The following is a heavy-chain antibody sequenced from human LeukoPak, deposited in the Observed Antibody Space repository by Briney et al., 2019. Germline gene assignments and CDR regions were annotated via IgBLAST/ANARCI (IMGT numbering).Heavy chain of an antibody. V-gene: IGHV4-59*01. CDR2: IYYSGST. CDR3: ARGIDTTGTTGAFDI. CDR1: GGSISSYY. Sequence: PSETLSLTCTVSGGSISSYYWSWIRQPPGKGLEWIGYIYYSGSTNYNPSLKSRVTISVDTSKNQFSLKLSSVTAADTAVYYCARGIDTTGTTGAFDIWGQGTMVTVSS. J-gene: IGHJ3*02. D-gene: IGHD1-7*01.